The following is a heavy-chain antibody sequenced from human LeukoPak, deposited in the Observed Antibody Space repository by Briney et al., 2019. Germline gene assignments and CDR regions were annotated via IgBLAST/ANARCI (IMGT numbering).Heavy chain of an antibody. CDR3: ARVVRIPAAGPSFDY. D-gene: IGHD6-13*01. CDR1: GFTFSSYE. V-gene: IGHV3-48*03. CDR2: ISSSDSTI. Sequence: RGSLRLSCAASGFTFSSYEMNWVRQAPGKGLEWVSYISSSDSTIYYADSVKGRFTISRDNAKNSLYLQMSSLRAEDTAAYYCARVVRIPAAGPSFDYWGQGTLVTVSS. J-gene: IGHJ4*02.